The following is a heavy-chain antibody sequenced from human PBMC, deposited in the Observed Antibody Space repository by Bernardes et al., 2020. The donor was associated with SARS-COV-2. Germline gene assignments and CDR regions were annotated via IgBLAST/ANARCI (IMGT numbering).Heavy chain of an antibody. V-gene: IGHV1-24*01. CDR2: FDPEDGET. J-gene: IGHJ6*02. CDR1: GYTLTELS. Sequence: ASVKVSCKVSGYTLTELSMHWVRQAPGKGLEWMGGFDPEDGETIYAQKFQGRVTMTEDTSTDTAYMELSSLRSEDTAVYYCARQKRTYYDILNSYGMDVWGQGTTVTVSS. CDR3: ARQKRTYYDILNSYGMDV. D-gene: IGHD3-9*01.